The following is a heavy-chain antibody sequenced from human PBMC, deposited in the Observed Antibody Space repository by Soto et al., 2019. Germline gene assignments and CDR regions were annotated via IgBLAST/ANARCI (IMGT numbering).Heavy chain of an antibody. D-gene: IGHD6-13*01. CDR3: ARGYSSSWSPGY. V-gene: IGHV1-69*06. CDR2: IIPIFGTA. J-gene: IGHJ4*02. CDR1: GGTFSSYA. Sequence: GASVKVSWKASGGTFSSYAISWVRQAPGQGLEWMGGIIPIFGTANYAQKFQGRVTITADKSTSTAYMELSSLRSEDTAVYYCARGYSSSWSPGYWGQGTLVTVSS.